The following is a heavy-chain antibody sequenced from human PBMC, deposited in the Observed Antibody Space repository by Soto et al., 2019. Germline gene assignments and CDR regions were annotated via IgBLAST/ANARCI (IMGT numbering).Heavy chain of an antibody. CDR3: AYYLEGHCVSSSCYSGMDV. D-gene: IGHD2-2*02. CDR2: MSASTGNT. CDR1: GYTLTTYG. Sequence: QVQLVQSGSEVRKPGASVRGSCKASGYTLTTYGISWVRQAPGQGRECMGWMSASTGNTQYAQKVQGRVTMTSDTSTATAYMELGSLRSEDTAVYDCAYYLEGHCVSSSCYSGMDVWGQGTTVTVSS. J-gene: IGHJ6*02. V-gene: IGHV1-18*01.